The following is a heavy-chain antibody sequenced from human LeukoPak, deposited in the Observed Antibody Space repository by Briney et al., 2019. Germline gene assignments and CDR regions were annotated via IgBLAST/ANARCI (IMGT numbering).Heavy chain of an antibody. CDR2: ISYDGGNK. J-gene: IGHJ4*02. CDR1: GLTFSSYE. V-gene: IGHV3-30*04. D-gene: IGHD3-3*01. CDR3: ARTLYDFWSGYPDY. Sequence: GGSLRLSCAASGLTFSSYEMSWVRQAPGKGLEWVAVISYDGGNKYYADSVKGRFTISRDNSKNTLYLQMNSLRAEDTAVYYCARTLYDFWSGYPDYWGQGTLVTGSP.